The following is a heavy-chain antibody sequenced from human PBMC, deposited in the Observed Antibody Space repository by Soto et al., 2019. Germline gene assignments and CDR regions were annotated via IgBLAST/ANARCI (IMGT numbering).Heavy chain of an antibody. Sequence: EVKLVESVGGLIQPGGSLRFSCAVSGVTVSSYAMSWVRQAPGEGLELVSVIYASDSTHYADSVKGRFTISRDNSKNTLFLQMNSRRAEDTAVYYCAKGWMDVWGQGTTVTVS. CDR2: IYASDST. V-gene: IGHV3-53*01. CDR1: GVTVSSYA. CDR3: AKGWMDV. J-gene: IGHJ6*02.